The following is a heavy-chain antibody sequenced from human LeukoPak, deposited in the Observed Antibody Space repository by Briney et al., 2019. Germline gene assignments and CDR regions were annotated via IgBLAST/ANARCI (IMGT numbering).Heavy chain of an antibody. Sequence: SETLSLTCTVSSGSISSYYWSWIRQPPGKGLEWIGYIYYSGSTNYNPSLKSRVTISVDTSKNQFSLKLSSVTAADRAVYYCARLMYYYGSGRGFDPWGQGTLVTVSS. J-gene: IGHJ5*02. CDR2: IYYSGST. D-gene: IGHD3-10*01. CDR1: SGSISSYY. V-gene: IGHV4-59*08. CDR3: ARLMYYYGSGRGFDP.